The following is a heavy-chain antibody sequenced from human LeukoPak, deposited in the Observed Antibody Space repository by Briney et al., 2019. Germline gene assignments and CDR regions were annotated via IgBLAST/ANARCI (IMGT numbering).Heavy chain of an antibody. V-gene: IGHV3-11*01. CDR3: ARDSIRRDDFWKDYYYYYGMDV. CDR1: GFTFSDYY. Sequence: GGSLRLSCAASGFTFSDYYMSWIRQAPGKGLEWVSYISNSDSTIYYADSVKGRFTISRDNAKNSLYLQMNSLRAEDTAVYYCARDSIRRDDFWKDYYYYYGMDVWGQGTTVTVSS. J-gene: IGHJ6*02. D-gene: IGHD3-3*01. CDR2: ISNSDSTI.